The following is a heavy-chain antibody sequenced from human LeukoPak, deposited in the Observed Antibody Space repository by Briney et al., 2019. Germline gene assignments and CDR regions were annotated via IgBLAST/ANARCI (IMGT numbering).Heavy chain of an antibody. V-gene: IGHV3-7*03. CDR2: IRQDGSTK. Sequence: GGSLRLSCAASGFPFNSYWMTWVRQAPGKGLEWVANIRQDGSTKYYVDSVKGRFTISRDNAMNSPYLQMNSLRAEDTAIYYCARSIPYGTTWYGRSDFWGQGTLVTVSS. CDR1: GFPFNSYW. CDR3: ARSIPYGTTWYGRSDF. D-gene: IGHD6-13*01. J-gene: IGHJ4*02.